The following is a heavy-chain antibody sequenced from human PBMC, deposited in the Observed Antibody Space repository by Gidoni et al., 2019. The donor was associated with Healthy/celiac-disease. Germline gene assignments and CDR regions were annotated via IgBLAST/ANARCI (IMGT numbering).Heavy chain of an antibody. CDR3: ARVYFYGSSFDY. CDR2: SNSAGTTT. D-gene: IGHD3-10*01. J-gene: IGHJ4*02. Sequence: EVQLVESGGGFVQPGGSLRLSCAASGFIFTDYWMPWVRLGPGKGLEWVARSNSAGTTTTYADSVKGRFTIPRDNAQNTLHLQMNSLRDEDTALYYCARVYFYGSSFDYWGQGTQVTVSS. CDR1: GFIFTDYW. V-gene: IGHV3-74*03.